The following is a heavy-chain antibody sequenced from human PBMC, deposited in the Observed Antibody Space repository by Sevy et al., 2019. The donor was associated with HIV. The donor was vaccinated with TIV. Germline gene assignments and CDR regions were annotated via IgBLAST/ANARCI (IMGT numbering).Heavy chain of an antibody. D-gene: IGHD1-26*01. CDR2: IYYSGGT. CDR1: GGSISNYY. J-gene: IGHJ5*02. CDR3: ARGNSGSYGWFDP. Sequence: SETLSLTCTVSGGSISNYYWNWIRQPPGKGLEWIGYIYYSGGTNYNPSPRSRVTMSPDTSKNQFSLKLSFVTAADTAMYYCARGNSGSYGWFDPWGQGTLVTVSS. V-gene: IGHV4-59*01.